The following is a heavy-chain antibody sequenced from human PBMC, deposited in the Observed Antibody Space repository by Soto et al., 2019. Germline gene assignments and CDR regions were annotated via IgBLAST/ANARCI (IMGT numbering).Heavy chain of an antibody. J-gene: IGHJ4*02. CDR2: IYYSGST. CDR3: ARHYDSSGYYYTNMMYYFDY. CDR1: GGAISSYY. D-gene: IGHD3-22*01. V-gene: IGHV4-59*08. Sequence: SETLPVTCTVTGGAISSYYWSWIRQPPGEGLEWNGYIYYSGSTNYNPSLKSRVTISVDTSKNQFSLKLSSVTAADTAVYYCARHYDSSGYYYTNMMYYFDYWGQGTLVTVS.